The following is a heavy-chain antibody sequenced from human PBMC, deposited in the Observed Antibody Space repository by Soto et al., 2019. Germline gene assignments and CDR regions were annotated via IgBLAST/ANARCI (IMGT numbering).Heavy chain of an antibody. CDR2: IYPGDSDT. Sequence: GESLKISCKGSGYSFTSYWIGWVRQMPGKGLEWMGIIYPGDSDTRYSPSFQGQVTISADKSISTAYLQWSSLKASDTAMYYCARPRMPSYGSGSYFPPFDPWGQGTLVTVSS. CDR3: ARPRMPSYGSGSYFPPFDP. D-gene: IGHD3-10*01. CDR1: GYSFTSYW. V-gene: IGHV5-51*01. J-gene: IGHJ5*02.